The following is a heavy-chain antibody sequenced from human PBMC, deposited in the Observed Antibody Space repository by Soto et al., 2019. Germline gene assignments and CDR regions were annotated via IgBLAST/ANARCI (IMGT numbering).Heavy chain of an antibody. CDR1: GGSFSGYY. Sequence: SETLSLTCAVYGGSFSGYYWTWVRPPPGTGLEWIGEINHSGSTNYNPSLKSRVTISVDRSKNQFSLKLSSVTAADTAVYYCARGAVTYYYDSSGYAPFDYWGQGTLVTVSS. J-gene: IGHJ4*02. CDR2: INHSGST. CDR3: ARGAVTYYYDSSGYAPFDY. D-gene: IGHD3-22*01. V-gene: IGHV4-34*01.